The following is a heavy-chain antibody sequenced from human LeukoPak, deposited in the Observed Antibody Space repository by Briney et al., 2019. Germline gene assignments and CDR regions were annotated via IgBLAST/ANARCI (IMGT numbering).Heavy chain of an antibody. CDR2: ISYDGSNK. V-gene: IGHV3-30*03. CDR1: GFTFSSYG. D-gene: IGHD6-13*01. J-gene: IGHJ6*03. CDR3: ARDIAAAPYYYYMDV. Sequence: PGGSLRLSCAASGFTFSSYGMHWVRQAPGKGLEWVAVISYDGSNKYYADSVKGRFTISRDNSKNTLYLQMNSLRAEDTAVYYCARDIAAAPYYYYMDVWGKGTTVTVSS.